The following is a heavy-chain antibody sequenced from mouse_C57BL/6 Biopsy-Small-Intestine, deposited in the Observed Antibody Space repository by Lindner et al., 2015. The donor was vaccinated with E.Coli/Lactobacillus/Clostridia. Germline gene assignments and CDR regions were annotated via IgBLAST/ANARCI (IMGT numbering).Heavy chain of an antibody. CDR1: GYAFTDFY. CDR3: ATHLTTKWTFDL. D-gene: IGHD1-3*01. CDR2: VSPRNGLT. V-gene: IGHV1-84*02. J-gene: IGHJ4*01. Sequence: SVKVSCKASGYAFTDFYLHWVRQAPGQAFEWLGWVSPRNGLTSSGALGSRVTMTADTSINTAYMELRSLQSDDTAVYFCATHLTTKWTFDLWGQGTLVTVAS.